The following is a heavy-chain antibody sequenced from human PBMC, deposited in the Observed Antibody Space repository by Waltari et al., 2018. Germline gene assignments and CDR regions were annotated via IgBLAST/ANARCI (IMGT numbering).Heavy chain of an antibody. Sequence: QVQLVESGGGVVQPGRSLRLSCAASGFTFSSYAMHWVRQAPGKGLEWVAVISYDGSNKYYADSVKGRFTISRDNSKNTLYLQMNSLRAEDTAVYYCARAIQGHGYKDYYYYYMDVWGKGTTVTVSS. V-gene: IGHV3-30-3*01. CDR1: GFTFSSYA. J-gene: IGHJ6*03. CDR3: ARAIQGHGYKDYYYYYMDV. CDR2: ISYDGSNK. D-gene: IGHD5-12*01.